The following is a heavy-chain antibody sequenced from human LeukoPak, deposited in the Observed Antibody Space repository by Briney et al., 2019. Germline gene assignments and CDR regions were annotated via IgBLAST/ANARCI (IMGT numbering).Heavy chain of an antibody. Sequence: GGSLRLSCAASGFTFSSYGMHWVRQAPGKGLEWVAVISYDGSNKYYADSVKGRFTISRDNSKNTLYLQMNSLRAEDTAVYYCAILPGDYDILTGYSPFGYWGQGTLVTVSS. J-gene: IGHJ4*02. CDR1: GFTFSSYG. CDR3: AILPGDYDILTGYSPFGY. V-gene: IGHV3-30*03. CDR2: ISYDGSNK. D-gene: IGHD3-9*01.